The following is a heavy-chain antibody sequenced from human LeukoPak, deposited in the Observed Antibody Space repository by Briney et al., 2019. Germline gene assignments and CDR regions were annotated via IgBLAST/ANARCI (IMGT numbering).Heavy chain of an antibody. J-gene: IGHJ4*02. Sequence: GASVKVSCKASGYTFTSYDMHWVRQAPGQGLEWMGIINPSGGSTSYAQKFQGRVTMTRDTSTTTVYMELSSLRSEDTAVYYCAREQQRDFDYWGQGPWSPSPQ. V-gene: IGHV1-46*01. CDR3: AREQQRDFDY. CDR1: GYTFTSYD. D-gene: IGHD6-13*01. CDR2: INPSGGST.